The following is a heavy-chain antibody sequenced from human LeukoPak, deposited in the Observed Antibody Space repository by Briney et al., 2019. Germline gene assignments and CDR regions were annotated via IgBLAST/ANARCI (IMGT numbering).Heavy chain of an antibody. D-gene: IGHD6-19*01. V-gene: IGHV4-61*02. Sequence: SETPSLTCTVSGGSISSGSYYWSWIRQPAGKGLEWIGRIYTSGSTNYNPSLKSRVTISVDTSKNQFSLKLSSVTAADTAVYYCARYSSGWYTSVLDAFDIWGQGTMVTVFS. CDR2: IYTSGST. CDR3: ARYSSGWYTSVLDAFDI. J-gene: IGHJ3*02. CDR1: GGSISSGSYY.